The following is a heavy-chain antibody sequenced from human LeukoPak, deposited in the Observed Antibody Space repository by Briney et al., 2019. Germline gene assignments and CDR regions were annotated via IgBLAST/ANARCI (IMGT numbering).Heavy chain of an antibody. CDR1: GFTFTSYA. V-gene: IGHV3-23*01. J-gene: IGHJ3*02. CDR2: ITGTGGST. Sequence: GSLRLSCAASGFTFTSYAMSWVHQAPGRGLEWVSAITGTGGSTYYAASVKGRFTVSRDNSKNTLYLQMSSLRAEDTAMYYCAKVRDTRDWYKDAFDIWGQGTRVTVSS. CDR3: AKVRDTRDWYKDAFDI. D-gene: IGHD6-19*01.